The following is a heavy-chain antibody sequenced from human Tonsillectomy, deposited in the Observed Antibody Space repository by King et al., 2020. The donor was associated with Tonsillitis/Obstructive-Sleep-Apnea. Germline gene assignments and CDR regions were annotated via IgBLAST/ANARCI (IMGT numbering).Heavy chain of an antibody. CDR1: GFTFSSYA. D-gene: IGHD6-13*01. J-gene: IGHJ3*02. CDR3: AREGYSSTALDAFDI. V-gene: IGHV3-30*04. Sequence: VQLVESGGGVVQPGRSLRLSCAASGFTFSSYAMHWVRQAPGKGLEWVAVISYDGSNKYYADSVKGRFTISRDNSKNTLYLQMNSLRAEDTAVYYCAREGYSSTALDAFDIWGQGTMVTVSS. CDR2: ISYDGSNK.